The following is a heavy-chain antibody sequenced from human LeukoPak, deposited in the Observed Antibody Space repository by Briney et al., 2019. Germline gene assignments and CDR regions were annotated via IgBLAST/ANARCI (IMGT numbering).Heavy chain of an antibody. CDR1: GFTLSRYW. Sequence: GGSLRLSCAASGFTLSRYWMSWVRQAPGKGLEWVSNIKYDGSDKYYVDSVKGRFTLSRDNARNSLYLQMNSLRADDTAVYYCARLAEAGFDYWGQGTLVTVSS. D-gene: IGHD6-19*01. J-gene: IGHJ4*02. CDR2: IKYDGSDK. CDR3: ARLAEAGFDY. V-gene: IGHV3-7*01.